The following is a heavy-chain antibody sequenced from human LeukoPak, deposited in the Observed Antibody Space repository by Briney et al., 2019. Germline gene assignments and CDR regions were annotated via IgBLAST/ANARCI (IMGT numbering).Heavy chain of an antibody. Sequence: PGRSLRLSCLTSGFTLSTNAMSWVRQAPGKGLEWISGISGSGASTYYADSVQGRFTISRDNSENTLFLQMNSLRADDTAVYHCAKDQNGDYVGAFDMWGQGTMVTVSS. CDR3: AKDQNGDYVGAFDM. J-gene: IGHJ3*02. D-gene: IGHD4-17*01. CDR1: GFTLSTNA. CDR2: ISGSGAST. V-gene: IGHV3-23*01.